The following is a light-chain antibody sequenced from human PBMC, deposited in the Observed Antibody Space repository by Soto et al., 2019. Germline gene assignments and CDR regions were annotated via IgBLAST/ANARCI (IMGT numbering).Light chain of an antibody. CDR2: ANI. V-gene: IGLV1-40*01. J-gene: IGLJ1*01. Sequence: QSVLTQQPSVSGAPGQRVTISCTGSSSNIGAGYDVHWYQQRPGAAPKLLISANINRPSGVPDRFSGSKSGTSASLAITGLQADDEGDYYCQSYDSTLSARYVFGTGTKVTVL. CDR3: QSYDSTLSARYV. CDR1: SSNIGAGYD.